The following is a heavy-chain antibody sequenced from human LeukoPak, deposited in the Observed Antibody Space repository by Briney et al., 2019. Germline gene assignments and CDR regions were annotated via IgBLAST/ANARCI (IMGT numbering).Heavy chain of an antibody. D-gene: IGHD5-12*01. V-gene: IGHV3-21*01. CDR1: GFTFSSYS. CDR3: ARDLVVATGVDYYYYMDV. Sequence: PGGSLRLSCAASGFTFSSYSMNWVRQAPGKGLEWVSSISSSSSYIYYADSVKGRFTISRDNAKNSPYLQMNSLRAEDTAVYYCARDLVVATGVDYYYYMDVWGKGTTVTVSS. J-gene: IGHJ6*03. CDR2: ISSSSSYI.